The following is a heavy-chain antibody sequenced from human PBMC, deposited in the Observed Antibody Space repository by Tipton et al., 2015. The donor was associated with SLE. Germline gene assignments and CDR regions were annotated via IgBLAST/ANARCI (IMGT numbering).Heavy chain of an antibody. V-gene: IGHV1-18*01. CDR3: ARGLYYDFWSGSIGGLFDY. J-gene: IGHJ4*02. D-gene: IGHD3-3*01. Sequence: QVQLVQSGAEVKKPGASVKVSCKASGYTFTSYGISWVRQAPGQGLEWMGWISAYNGNTNYAQKLQGRVTMTTDTSTSTAYMELRSLRSDDTAVYYCARGLYYDFWSGSIGGLFDYWGQGTLVTVSS. CDR2: ISAYNGNT. CDR1: GYTFTSYG.